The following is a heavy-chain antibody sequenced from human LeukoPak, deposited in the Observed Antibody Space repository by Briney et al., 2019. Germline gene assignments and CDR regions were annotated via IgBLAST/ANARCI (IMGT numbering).Heavy chain of an antibody. CDR3: ARGAIDY. D-gene: IGHD1-26*01. CDR1: GGTFSSYA. V-gene: IGHV1-2*02. J-gene: IGHJ4*02. Sequence: ASVKVSCKASGGTFSSYAISWVRQAPGQGLEWMGWINPNSGGTNYAQKFQGRVTMTRDTSISTAYMELSRLRSDDTAVYYCARGAIDYWGQGTLVTVSS. CDR2: INPNSGGT.